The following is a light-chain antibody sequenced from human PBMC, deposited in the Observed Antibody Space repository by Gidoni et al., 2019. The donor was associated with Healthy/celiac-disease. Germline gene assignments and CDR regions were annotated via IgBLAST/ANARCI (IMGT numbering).Light chain of an antibody. Sequence: QSVLTQPPSLSPAPGQKLTIPCSGSSANIGNNYVSWYQQLPGTAPKLLIYDNKKRPSGIPDRFSGSKSGTSATMGITGLQTGDEDDYYCGTWDSSHVVFGGGTKLTVL. CDR2: DNK. V-gene: IGLV1-51*01. J-gene: IGLJ2*01. CDR1: SANIGNNY. CDR3: GTWDSSHVV.